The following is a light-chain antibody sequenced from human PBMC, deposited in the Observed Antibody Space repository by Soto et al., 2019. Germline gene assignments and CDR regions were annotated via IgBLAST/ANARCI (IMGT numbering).Light chain of an antibody. CDR3: QQRTNWPPLT. CDR1: QSVTNSY. V-gene: IGKV3-15*01. J-gene: IGKJ4*01. CDR2: GAS. Sequence: EIVMTQSPVTLSVSPGERATLSCRASQSVTNSYLAWYQQKPGQAPRLLIFGASTRAAGIPARFSGSGSGTEFTLTISSLQSEDFAVYYCQQRTNWPPLTFGGGTKLEIK.